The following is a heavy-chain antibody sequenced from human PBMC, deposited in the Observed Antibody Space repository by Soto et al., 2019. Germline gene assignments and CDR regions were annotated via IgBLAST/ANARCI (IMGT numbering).Heavy chain of an antibody. D-gene: IGHD6-13*01. J-gene: IGHJ5*02. CDR3: APSIAAAGTWFDP. Sequence: GGSLRLSCAASGFTFSSYWMHWVRQAPGKGLVWVSRINSDGSSTSYADSVKGRFTISRDNSKNTLYLQMNSLRAEDTAVYYCAPSIAAAGTWFDPWGQGTLVTVSS. CDR1: GFTFSSYW. V-gene: IGHV3-74*01. CDR2: INSDGSST.